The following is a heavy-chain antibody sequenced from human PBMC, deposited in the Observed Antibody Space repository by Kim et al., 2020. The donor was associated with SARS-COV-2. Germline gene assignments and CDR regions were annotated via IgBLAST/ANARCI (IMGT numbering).Heavy chain of an antibody. V-gene: IGHV3-9*01. J-gene: IGHJ6*02. D-gene: IGHD3-16*01. CDR3: AKDMGGGGVYYYGMDV. Sequence: GGSLRLSCAASGFTFDDYAMHWVRQAPGKGLEWVSGISWNSGSIGYADSVKGRFTISRDNAKNSLYLQMNSLRAEDTALYYCAKDMGGGGVYYYGMDVWGQGTTVTVSS. CDR1: GFTFDDYA. CDR2: ISWNSGSI.